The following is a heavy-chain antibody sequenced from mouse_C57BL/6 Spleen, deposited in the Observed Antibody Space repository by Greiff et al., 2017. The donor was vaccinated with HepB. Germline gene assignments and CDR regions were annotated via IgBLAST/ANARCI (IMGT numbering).Heavy chain of an antibody. CDR1: GYTFTSYW. CDR3: ARYGQTGTDY. Sequence: QVQLKQPGAELVRPGSSVKLSCKASGYTFTSYWMDWVKQRPGQGLEWIGNIYPSDSETHYNQKFKDKATLTVDKSSSTAYMQLSSLTSEDSAVYYCARYGQTGTDYWGQGTTLTVSS. V-gene: IGHV1-61*01. J-gene: IGHJ2*01. D-gene: IGHD4-1*01. CDR2: IYPSDSET.